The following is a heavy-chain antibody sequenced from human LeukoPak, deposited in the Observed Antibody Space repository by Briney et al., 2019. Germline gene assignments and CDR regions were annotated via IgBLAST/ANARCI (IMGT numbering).Heavy chain of an antibody. D-gene: IGHD3-22*01. CDR1: EFTFDGYA. Sequence: GGSLRLSCAASEFTFDGYAMHWVRQAPGKGLEWVSLISGDGGSTYYADSVKGRFTISRDNSKTSLYLQMNSLRTEDTALYYCAKAPQHSSAYDAFDIWGQGTMVTVSS. J-gene: IGHJ3*02. CDR2: ISGDGGST. CDR3: AKAPQHSSAYDAFDI. V-gene: IGHV3-43*02.